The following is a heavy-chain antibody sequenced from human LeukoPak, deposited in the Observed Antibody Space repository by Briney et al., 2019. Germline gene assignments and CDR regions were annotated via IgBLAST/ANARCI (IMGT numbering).Heavy chain of an antibody. CDR2: INPSGGST. Sequence: ASVEVSCKASGGTFSSYAISWVRQAPGQGLEGMGIINPSGGSTSYAQKFQGRVTMTRDMSTSTVYMELSSLRSEDTAVYYCARDSSSWYYFDYWGQGTLVTVSS. D-gene: IGHD6-13*01. CDR1: GGTFSSYA. CDR3: ARDSSSWYYFDY. V-gene: IGHV1-46*01. J-gene: IGHJ4*02.